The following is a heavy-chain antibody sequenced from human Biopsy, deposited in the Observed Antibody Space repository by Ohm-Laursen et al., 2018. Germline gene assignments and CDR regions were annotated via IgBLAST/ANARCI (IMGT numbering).Heavy chain of an antibody. CDR2: TNPDTGGT. CDR3: AREKPFGASWGY. Sequence: GASVKVSCNASSYTFTDYNIHWMRQAPGQGLEWLGWTNPDTGGTKYAQKFQGRVAMTRDTSISTAYLDLSSLGSEDTAVYYCAREKPFGASWGYWGQGTLVTVSS. V-gene: IGHV1-2*02. D-gene: IGHD6-13*01. CDR1: SYTFTDYN. J-gene: IGHJ4*02.